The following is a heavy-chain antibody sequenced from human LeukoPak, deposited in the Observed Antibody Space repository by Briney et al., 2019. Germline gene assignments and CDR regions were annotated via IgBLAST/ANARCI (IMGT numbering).Heavy chain of an antibody. CDR1: GGSISSSSYY. V-gene: IGHV4-61*05. Sequence: SETLSLTCTVSGGSISSSSYYWGWIRQPPGKGLEWIGRIYSSGSTNYNPSLKSRVTMSVDTSKNQFSLRLSSVTAADTAVYYCARAAGYSYGGAIDYWGQGTLVTVSS. J-gene: IGHJ4*02. CDR3: ARAAGYSYGGAIDY. CDR2: IYSSGST. D-gene: IGHD5-18*01.